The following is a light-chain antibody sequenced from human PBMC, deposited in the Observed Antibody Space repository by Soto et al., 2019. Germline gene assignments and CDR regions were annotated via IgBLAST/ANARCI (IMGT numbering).Light chain of an antibody. CDR2: DAS. Sequence: EIVLTQSPGTVSLSPGERATLSCRASQSVRSNLAWYQQKPGQPPRLLIYDASTRAIGIPSRFSGSGSGTEFTLTISSLKSEDFEVYYCQQYDNWPRTFGQGTKVDIK. CDR3: QQYDNWPRT. V-gene: IGKV3-15*01. J-gene: IGKJ1*01. CDR1: QSVRSN.